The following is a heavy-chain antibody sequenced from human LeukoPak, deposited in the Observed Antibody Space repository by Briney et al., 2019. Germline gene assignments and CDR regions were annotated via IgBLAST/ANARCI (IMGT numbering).Heavy chain of an antibody. V-gene: IGHV3-7*01. J-gene: IGHJ4*02. CDR2: IKQDGSEK. CDR1: GFTFSSYW. CDR3: VRDPSAYCGGDCPDY. Sequence: PGGSLRLSCAASGFTFSSYWMSWVRQAPGKGLEWVANIKQDGSEKYYVDSVEGRFTISRDNAKNSLYLQMNSLRAEDTAVYYCVRDPSAYCGGDCPDYWGQGTLVNVSS. D-gene: IGHD2-21*02.